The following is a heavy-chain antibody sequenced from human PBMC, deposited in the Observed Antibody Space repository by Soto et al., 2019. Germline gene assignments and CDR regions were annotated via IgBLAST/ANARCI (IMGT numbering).Heavy chain of an antibody. CDR2: IIPIFGTA. Sequence: SVKVSCKASGGTFSSYAISWVRQAPGQGLEWMGGIIPIFGTANYAQKFQGRVTITADESTSTAYMELSSLRSEDTAVYYCARHCSGGSCYTNYYYYYGMDVWGQGTTVTVSS. J-gene: IGHJ6*02. V-gene: IGHV1-69*13. D-gene: IGHD2-15*01. CDR3: ARHCSGGSCYTNYYYYYGMDV. CDR1: GGTFSSYA.